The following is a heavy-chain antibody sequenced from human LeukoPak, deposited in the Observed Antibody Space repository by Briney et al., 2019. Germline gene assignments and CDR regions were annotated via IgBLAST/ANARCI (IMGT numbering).Heavy chain of an antibody. Sequence: PGGSLRLSCAASGFTFSSYSMSWVRQTPGKGLEWVSYISSGSSNIYYADSVKGRFTISRDNAKSSLYLQMNSLRDEDTAVYYCARGPQRYFGVWGQGTTVTVSS. J-gene: IGHJ6*02. CDR3: ARGPQRYFGV. D-gene: IGHD3-9*01. CDR1: GFTFSSYS. CDR2: ISSGSSNI. V-gene: IGHV3-48*02.